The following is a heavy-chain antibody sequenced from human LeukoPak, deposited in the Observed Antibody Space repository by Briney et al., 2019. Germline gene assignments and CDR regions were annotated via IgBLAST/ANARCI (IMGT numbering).Heavy chain of an antibody. CDR3: ARAQRLPRGGPFFDY. J-gene: IGHJ4*02. CDR2: IYYSGST. CDR1: GGSISSYY. V-gene: IGHV4-59*01. D-gene: IGHD6-25*01. Sequence: PSETLSLTCTVSGGSISSYYWSWIRQPPGKGLEWIGYIYYSGSTNYNPSLKSRVTISVDTSKNQFSLKLSSVTAADTAVYYCARAQRLPRGGPFFDYWGQGTLVTVSS.